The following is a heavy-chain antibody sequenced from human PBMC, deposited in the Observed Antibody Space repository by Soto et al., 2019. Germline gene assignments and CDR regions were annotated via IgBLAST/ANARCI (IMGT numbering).Heavy chain of an antibody. CDR1: GFTFSDYA. CDR2: ISGSTGST. Sequence: EVQLLESGGGLVQPGGSLRLSCAASGFTFSDYAMSWVRQAPGKGLEWVSAISGSTGSTYYADSVKGRFTISRDNPKNTLYLQINSLTAVDTAVYYCAKTYYFDYWGQGTLVTVSS. V-gene: IGHV3-23*01. J-gene: IGHJ4*02. CDR3: AKTYYFDY.